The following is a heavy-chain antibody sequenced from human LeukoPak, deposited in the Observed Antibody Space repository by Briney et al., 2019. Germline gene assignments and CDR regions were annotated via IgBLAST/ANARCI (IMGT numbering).Heavy chain of an antibody. J-gene: IGHJ4*02. D-gene: IGHD5-24*01. V-gene: IGHV3-53*01. CDR1: GFTVSSNY. Sequence: GGSLRLSCAASGFTVSSNYMSWVRQAQGPGLEWVSVIYSGGSTYYADSVKVRFTISRDNSKTTLYLQMNSLRAEDTAVYYCARAVRGWLQSPHFDYWGQGTLVTVSS. CDR2: IYSGGST. CDR3: ARAVRGWLQSPHFDY.